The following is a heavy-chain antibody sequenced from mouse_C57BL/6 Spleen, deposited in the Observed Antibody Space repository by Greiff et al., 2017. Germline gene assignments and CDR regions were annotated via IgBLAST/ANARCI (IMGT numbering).Heavy chain of an antibody. J-gene: IGHJ2*01. V-gene: IGHV1-81*01. CDR3: ARRVGTTVELGY. CDR1: GYTFTSYG. Sequence: QVQLQQSGAELARPGAPVKLSCKASGYTFTSYGISWVKQRTGQGLEWIGEIYPRSGNTYYNEKFKGKATLTADNTSSTAYMELRSLASEASAVYFCARRVGTTVELGYWGQGTTLTVSA. CDR2: IYPRSGNT. D-gene: IGHD1-1*01.